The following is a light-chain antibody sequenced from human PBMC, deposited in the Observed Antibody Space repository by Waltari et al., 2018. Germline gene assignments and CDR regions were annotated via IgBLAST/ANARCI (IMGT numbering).Light chain of an antibody. J-gene: IGLJ3*02. CDR3: QSADSRGSYHWV. CDR1: VLPNQH. CDR2: TDT. Sequence: SYELTQPPSVSVSPGQTATIPCSGDVLPNQHASWYQQKPGQAPVLVMKTDTERPSGIPGRVSGSSAGATVALTISGGQAEDEADYYGQSADSRGSYHWVFGGGTKLTVL. V-gene: IGLV3-25*03.